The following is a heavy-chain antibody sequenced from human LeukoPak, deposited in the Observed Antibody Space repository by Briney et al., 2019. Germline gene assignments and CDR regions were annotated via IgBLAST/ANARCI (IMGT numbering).Heavy chain of an antibody. D-gene: IGHD3-3*01. CDR1: GGSISSYY. Sequence: QPSETLSLTCTVSGGSISSYYWSWIRQPPGKGLEWIGYIYYSGSTNYNPSLKSRVTISVDTSKNQFSLKLSSVTAADTAVYYCAREYYDFWNGYYLLDYWGQGTLVTVSS. V-gene: IGHV4-59*01. J-gene: IGHJ4*02. CDR3: AREYYDFWNGYYLLDY. CDR2: IYYSGST.